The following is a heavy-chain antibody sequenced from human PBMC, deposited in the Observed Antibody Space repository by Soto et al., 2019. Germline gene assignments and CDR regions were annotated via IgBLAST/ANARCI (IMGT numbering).Heavy chain of an antibody. CDR2: IWYDGSNK. CDR1: GFTFSSYG. J-gene: IGHJ6*02. Sequence: GSLRLSCAASGFTFSSYGMHWVRQAPGKGLEWVAVIWYDGSNKYYADSVKGRFTISRDNSKNTLYLQMNSLRAEDTAVYYCARDRSGWELTYYYYYGMDVWGQGTTVTVSS. D-gene: IGHD1-26*01. V-gene: IGHV3-33*01. CDR3: ARDRSGWELTYYYYYGMDV.